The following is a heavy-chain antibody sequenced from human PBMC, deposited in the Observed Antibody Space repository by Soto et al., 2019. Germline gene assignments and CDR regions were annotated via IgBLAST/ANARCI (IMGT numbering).Heavy chain of an antibody. Sequence: ASVTVSCQASGYTFTSYGISWVRQAPGQGLEWMGWISAYNGNTNYAQKLQGRVTMTTDTSTSTAYMELRSLRSDDTAVYYCARDAYYYDSSGYSWGQGTLVTVSS. V-gene: IGHV1-18*01. CDR1: GYTFTSYG. CDR3: ARDAYYYDSSGYS. CDR2: ISAYNGNT. J-gene: IGHJ5*02. D-gene: IGHD3-22*01.